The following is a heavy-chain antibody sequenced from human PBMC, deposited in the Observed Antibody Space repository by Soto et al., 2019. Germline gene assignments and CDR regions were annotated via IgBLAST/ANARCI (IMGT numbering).Heavy chain of an antibody. V-gene: IGHV4-59*01. J-gene: IGHJ4*02. Sequence: PSETLSITCTVSGGSISSYYWSWIRQPPGKGLEWIGYIYYSGSTNYNPSLKSRVTISVDTSKNQFSLKLSSVTAADTAVYYCARRYGGAFDYWGQGTLVIVSS. D-gene: IGHD2-21*01. CDR2: IYYSGST. CDR3: ARRYGGAFDY. CDR1: GGSISSYY.